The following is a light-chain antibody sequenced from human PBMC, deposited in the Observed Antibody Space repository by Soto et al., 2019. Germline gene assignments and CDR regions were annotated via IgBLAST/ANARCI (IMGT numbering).Light chain of an antibody. J-gene: IGKJ1*01. V-gene: IGKV3-15*01. CDR3: QQYNNWPAWT. CDR2: GAS. Sequence: ELVMTQSPATLSVSPGERATLSCRARQSVSSNLAWYQQKPGQAPRLLIYGASTRATGIPARFSGSGSGTEFTLTISSLQSEDFAVYYCQQYNNWPAWTFGQGTKVDIK. CDR1: QSVSSN.